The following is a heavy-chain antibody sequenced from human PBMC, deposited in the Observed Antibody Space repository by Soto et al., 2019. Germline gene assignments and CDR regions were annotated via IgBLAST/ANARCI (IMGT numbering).Heavy chain of an antibody. CDR3: TTYTGTYRDY. J-gene: IGHJ4*02. CDR1: GLRFTSYG. V-gene: IGHV3-21*01. Sequence: GESLKISCVASGLRFTSYGMSWVRQAPGRGLEWVSSITSGSGVTFYADSVKGRFTISRDNAKNSLHLQMNSLRAEDTAVYYFTTYTGTYRDYWGLGTLVTVSS. CDR2: ITSGSGVT. D-gene: IGHD1-26*01.